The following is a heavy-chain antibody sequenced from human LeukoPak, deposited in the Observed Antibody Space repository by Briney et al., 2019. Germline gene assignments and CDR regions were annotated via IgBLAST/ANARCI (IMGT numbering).Heavy chain of an antibody. J-gene: IGHJ4*02. V-gene: IGHV1-18*01. CDR1: GYTFTSYG. D-gene: IGHD1-1*01. CDR2: ISAYNGNK. Sequence: ASVKVSCKASGYTFTSYGISWVRQAPGQGLEWMGLISAYNGNKNYAQKLQGRVTMTTDTSTSTAYMELMSLRSDDTAVYYCASGVRVLYYFDYWGQGTLVTVSS. CDR3: ASGVRVLYYFDY.